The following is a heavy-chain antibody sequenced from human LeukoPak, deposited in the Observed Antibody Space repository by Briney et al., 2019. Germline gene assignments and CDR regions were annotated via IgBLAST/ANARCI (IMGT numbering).Heavy chain of an antibody. J-gene: IGHJ4*02. Sequence: GGSLRLSCAASGFSFSSNWMHWVRQAPGKGLVWVSRVNSDGSGTSYADSVRGRFTISRDNAKNTLYLQMNSLRAEDTAVYYCATSLGPLTDYWGQGTLVTVSS. V-gene: IGHV3-74*01. CDR1: GFSFSSNW. CDR3: ATSLGPLTDY. D-gene: IGHD7-27*01. CDR2: VNSDGSGT.